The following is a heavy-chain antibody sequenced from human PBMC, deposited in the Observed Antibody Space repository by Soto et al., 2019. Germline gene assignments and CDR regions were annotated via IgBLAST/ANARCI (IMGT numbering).Heavy chain of an antibody. D-gene: IGHD6-19*01. CDR1: GFTFSSYS. V-gene: IGHV3-21*01. CDR3: ARDWGSGWHYGMDV. CDR2: ISSSSSYI. J-gene: IGHJ6*02. Sequence: GSLRLSCAASGFTFSSYSMNWVRQAPGKGLEWVSSISSSSSYIYYADSVKGRFTISRDNAKNSLYLQMNSLRAEDTAVYYCARDWGSGWHYGMDVWGQGTTATVSS.